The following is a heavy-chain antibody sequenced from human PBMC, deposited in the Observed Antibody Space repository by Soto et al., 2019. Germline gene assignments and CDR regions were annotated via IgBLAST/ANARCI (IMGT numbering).Heavy chain of an antibody. Sequence: SETLSLTCTVSGGSISSDYWSWIRQPPGKGLEWIGYTYYSGSTNYNPPLKSRVTISVDTSKNQFSLKLSSVTAADTAVYYCARRYGYFFDYWGQGTLVIVSS. CDR1: GGSISSDY. CDR3: ARRYGYFFDY. D-gene: IGHD3-9*01. CDR2: TYYSGST. V-gene: IGHV4-59*08. J-gene: IGHJ4*02.